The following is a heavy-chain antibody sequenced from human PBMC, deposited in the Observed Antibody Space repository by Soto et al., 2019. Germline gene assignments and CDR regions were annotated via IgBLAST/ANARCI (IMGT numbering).Heavy chain of an antibody. CDR3: AKSFFQSALKKGPAARTDYYYYMDV. J-gene: IGHJ6*03. CDR2: ISGSGGST. CDR1: GFTFSSYA. D-gene: IGHD2-2*01. Sequence: GGSLRLSCAASGFTFSSYAMSWVRQAPGKGLEWVSAISGSGGSTYYADSVKGRFTISRDNSKNTLYLQMNSLRAEDTAVSYCAKSFFQSALKKGPAARTDYYYYMDVWGKGTTVTVSS. V-gene: IGHV3-23*01.